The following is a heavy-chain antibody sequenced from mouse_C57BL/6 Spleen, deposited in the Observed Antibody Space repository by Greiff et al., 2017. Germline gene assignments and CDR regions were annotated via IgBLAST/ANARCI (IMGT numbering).Heavy chain of an antibody. Sequence: EVQLQQSGPELVKPGASVKISCKASGYTFTDYYMNWVKQSHGKSLEWIGDINPNNGGTSYNQKFKGKATLTVDKSSSTAYMELRSLTSEDSAVYYCARHSIYDGFAYWGQGTLVTVSA. CDR3: ARHSIYDGFAY. V-gene: IGHV1-26*01. J-gene: IGHJ3*01. D-gene: IGHD2-3*01. CDR2: INPNNGGT. CDR1: GYTFTDYY.